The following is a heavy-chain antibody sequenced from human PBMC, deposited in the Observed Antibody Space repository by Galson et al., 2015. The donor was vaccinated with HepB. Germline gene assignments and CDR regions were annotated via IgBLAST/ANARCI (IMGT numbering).Heavy chain of an antibody. Sequence: SEPLSLTCTVSGGSLTNYYWSWLRQPPGKELEWIGYISYTGSTNYNPSLKSRVTISVNTSNTQFSLRLNSVTAPDTAMYYCARVVVGGGKYFFDYWGQGTLVTVSS. CDR1: GGSLTNYY. J-gene: IGHJ4*02. CDR3: ARVVVGGGKYFFDY. V-gene: IGHV4-59*01. CDR2: ISYTGST. D-gene: IGHD2-21*01.